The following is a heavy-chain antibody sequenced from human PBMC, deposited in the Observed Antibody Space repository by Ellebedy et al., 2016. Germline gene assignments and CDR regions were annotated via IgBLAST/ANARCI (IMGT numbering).Heavy chain of an antibody. CDR2: INPSGGST. V-gene: IGHV1-46*01. CDR1: GYTFTSYY. CDR3: ARSLGTYPDGDDY. Sequence: ASVKVSCXASGYTFTSYYMHWVRQAPGQGLEWMGIINPSGGSTSYAQKFQGRVTMTRDTSTSTVYMELNSLRSEDTAVYYCARSLGTYPDGDDYWGQGTLVTVSS. D-gene: IGHD1-26*01. J-gene: IGHJ4*02.